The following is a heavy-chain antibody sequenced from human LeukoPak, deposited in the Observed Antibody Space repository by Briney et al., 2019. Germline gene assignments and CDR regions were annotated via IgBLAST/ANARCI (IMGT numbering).Heavy chain of an antibody. Sequence: GGSLRLSCTASGFTFSSYSMNWVRQAPGKGLEWVSSISSSSSSYIYYADSVKGRFTISRDNAKNSLYLQMNSLRAEDTAVYYCARVGGEANLLAAFDYWGQGTLVTVSS. CDR2: ISSSSSSYI. CDR1: GFTFSSYS. CDR3: ARVGGEANLLAAFDY. J-gene: IGHJ4*02. V-gene: IGHV3-21*04.